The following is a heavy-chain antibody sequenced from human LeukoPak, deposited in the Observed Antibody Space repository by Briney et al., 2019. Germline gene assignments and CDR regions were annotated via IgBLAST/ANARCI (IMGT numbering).Heavy chain of an antibody. D-gene: IGHD5-12*01. CDR3: AKLGGYSGYDPPIAAAGYFDY. J-gene: IGHJ4*02. Sequence: PGGSLRLSCAASGFTFSSYGMHWVRQAPGKGLEWVAFMRYDGSNKYYADSVKGRFTISRDNSKNTLYLQMNSLRAEDTAVYYCAKLGGYSGYDPPIAAAGYFDYWGQGTLVTVSS. CDR2: MRYDGSNK. CDR1: GFTFSSYG. V-gene: IGHV3-30*02.